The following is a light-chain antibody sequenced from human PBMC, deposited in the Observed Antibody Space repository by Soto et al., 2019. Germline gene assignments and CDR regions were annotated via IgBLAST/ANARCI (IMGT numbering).Light chain of an antibody. CDR1: QSVSSSY. CDR3: QQYGRSPST. Sequence: EIVLTQSPGTLSLSPGERATLSCRASQSVSSSYLAWYQQKPGQAPRLLIYGASSRATGLPDRFSGSGSGTDFTLTISRLEPEDFAVYYCQQYGRSPSTFGGGTKVDIK. CDR2: GAS. J-gene: IGKJ4*01. V-gene: IGKV3-20*01.